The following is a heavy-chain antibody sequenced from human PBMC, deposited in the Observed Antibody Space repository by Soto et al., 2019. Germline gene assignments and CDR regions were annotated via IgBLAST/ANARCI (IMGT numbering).Heavy chain of an antibody. CDR2: MYYSGSK. CDR3: ARIKIVGILTYYMDV. J-gene: IGHJ6*03. Sequence: QVQLQESGPGLVKPLETLSLSCTVSGDSISSSSSYYWGWIRQPPGKGLEWIANMYYSGSKYYNPSLKSPVTISIETSENQFSLKLSSVTAADTAVYYCARIKIVGILTYYMDVWGKGTPVTVSS. V-gene: IGHV4-39*01. CDR1: GDSISSSSSYY. D-gene: IGHD3-3*01.